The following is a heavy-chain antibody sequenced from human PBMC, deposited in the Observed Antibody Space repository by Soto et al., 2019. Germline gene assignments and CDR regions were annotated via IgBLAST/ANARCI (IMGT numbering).Heavy chain of an antibody. J-gene: IGHJ6*02. CDR1: GYTFTSYA. CDR3: ARDGAHDFWSGYSPYYYYGMDV. CDR2: INAGNGNT. V-gene: IGHV1-3*01. Sequence: ASVKVSCTASGYTFTSYAMHWVRQAPGQRLEWMGWINAGNGNTKYSQKFQGRVTITRDTSASTAYMELSSLRSEDTAVYYCARDGAHDFWSGYSPYYYYGMDVWGQGTTVTVSS. D-gene: IGHD3-3*01.